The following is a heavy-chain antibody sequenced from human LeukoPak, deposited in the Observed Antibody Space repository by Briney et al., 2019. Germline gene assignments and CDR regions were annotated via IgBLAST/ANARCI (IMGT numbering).Heavy chain of an antibody. D-gene: IGHD7-27*01. J-gene: IGHJ3*02. CDR2: IIPIFGTA. Sequence: GASVKVSCKASGGTFSSYAISWVRQAPGQGLEWMGGIIPIFGTANYAQKFQGRVTITADQSTSTAYMELSSLRSEDTAVYYCARDETGDRPVIWSAFDIWGQGTMVTVSS. CDR1: GGTFSSYA. V-gene: IGHV1-69*13. CDR3: ARDETGDRPVIWSAFDI.